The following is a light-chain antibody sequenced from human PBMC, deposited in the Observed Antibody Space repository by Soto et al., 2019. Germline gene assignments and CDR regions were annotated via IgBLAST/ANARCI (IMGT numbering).Light chain of an antibody. V-gene: IGLV2-14*03. CDR3: SSYTTAYFYV. CDR2: TVY. J-gene: IGLJ1*01. CDR1: SSDVGAYNF. Sequence: QSALTQPASVSGSPGQSITISCTGTSSDVGAYNFVSWHQQHPGKAPKLMIYTVYDRPSGISYRFSGSKSDYTASLTISGLQAEDEGDYYCSSYTTAYFYVFGTGTKVTVL.